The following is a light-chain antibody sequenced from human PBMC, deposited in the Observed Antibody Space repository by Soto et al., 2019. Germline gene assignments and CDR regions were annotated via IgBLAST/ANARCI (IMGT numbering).Light chain of an antibody. J-gene: IGLJ2*01. CDR1: NTY. CDR2: DVT. Sequence: QSVLTQPHSVSGSPGQSVTISCTGTNTYVSWYQQLPGRAPQLLIYDVTKRASGVPDRFSGSNSGGTASLTISGLQAEDEADFYCCSYAGSYTHVVFGGGTKLTVL. CDR3: CSYAGSYTHVV. V-gene: IGLV2-11*01.